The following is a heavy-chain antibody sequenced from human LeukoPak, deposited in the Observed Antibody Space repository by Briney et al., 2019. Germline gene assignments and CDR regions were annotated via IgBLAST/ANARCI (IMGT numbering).Heavy chain of an antibody. Sequence: GSLRLSCAASGFTFSSYAMSWVRQAPGKGLEWVSAISGSGGSTYYADSVKGRFTISRDNSKNTLYLQMNSLRAEDTAVYYCAREGHRSWQFDYWGQGTLVTVSS. J-gene: IGHJ4*02. CDR2: ISGSGGST. D-gene: IGHD6-13*01. V-gene: IGHV3-23*01. CDR1: GFTFSSYA. CDR3: AREGHRSWQFDY.